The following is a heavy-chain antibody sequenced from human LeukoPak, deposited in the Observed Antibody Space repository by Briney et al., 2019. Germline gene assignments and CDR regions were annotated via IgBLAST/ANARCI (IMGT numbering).Heavy chain of an antibody. CDR2: ISYSGDT. D-gene: IGHD1-26*01. CDR3: AKVGGSYSSPW. J-gene: IGHJ4*02. Sequence: GGSLRLSCAVSGFTFSSYAMSWVRQAPGKGLEWVSGISYSGDTYYADSVKGRVTISRDNSKNTLFLQMNSLRVEDTAVYYCAKVGGSYSSPWWGQGTLVTVSS. V-gene: IGHV3-23*01. CDR1: GFTFSSYA.